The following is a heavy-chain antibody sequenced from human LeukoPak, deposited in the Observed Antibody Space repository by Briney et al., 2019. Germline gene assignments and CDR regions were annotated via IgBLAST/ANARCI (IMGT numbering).Heavy chain of an antibody. J-gene: IGHJ5*02. D-gene: IGHD2-21*01. CDR1: GGSISRGGYY. V-gene: IGHV4-31*03. Sequence: SETLSLTCTVSGGSISRGGYYWSWVRQQPRKGLEWIGYMYYRGSTHYNPSLQSRLTISVDTSKQQFSLKMSSVTAADTAVYYSAIGGDYSGRWFDPWGQGTLVTVSS. CDR3: AIGGDYSGRWFDP. CDR2: MYYRGST.